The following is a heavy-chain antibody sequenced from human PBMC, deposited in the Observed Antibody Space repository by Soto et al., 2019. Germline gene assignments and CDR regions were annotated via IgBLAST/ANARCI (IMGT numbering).Heavy chain of an antibody. CDR2: IIPIFGTA. CDR1: GGTFSSYA. V-gene: IGHV1-69*12. Sequence: QVQLVQSGAEVKKPGSSVKVSCKASGGTFSSYAISWVRQAPGQGLEWMGGIIPIFGTANYAQKFQGRVTITADESTSTAYMELSSLRSEDTAVYYCAISLYYDILTGYYRAGDYWGQGTLVTDSS. J-gene: IGHJ4*02. CDR3: AISLYYDILTGYYRAGDY. D-gene: IGHD3-9*01.